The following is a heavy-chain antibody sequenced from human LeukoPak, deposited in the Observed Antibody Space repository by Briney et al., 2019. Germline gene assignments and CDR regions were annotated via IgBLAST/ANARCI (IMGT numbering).Heavy chain of an antibody. V-gene: IGHV4-39*01. CDR2: MHYSGNT. Sequence: SETLSLTCTVSGGSINISDYYWGWIRQPPGKGLEWIGCMHYSGNTYYNPSLKSRVTISVDTSKNQFSLKLSSVTAADTAVYYCARRNPYPPYYYDSSGYYYGSYYFDYWGQGTLVTVSS. D-gene: IGHD3-22*01. CDR1: GGSINISDYY. J-gene: IGHJ4*02. CDR3: ARRNPYPPYYYDSSGYYYGSYYFDY.